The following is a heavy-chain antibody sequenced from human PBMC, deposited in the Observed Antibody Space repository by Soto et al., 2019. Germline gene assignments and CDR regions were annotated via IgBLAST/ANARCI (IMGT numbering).Heavy chain of an antibody. V-gene: IGHV3-23*01. D-gene: IGHD6-13*01. CDR1: GFTFSSYA. CDR3: APPQLGYYYTDV. J-gene: IGHJ6*03. Sequence: GGSLRLSCAASGFTFSSYAMSWVRQAPGKGLEWVSAISGSGGSTYYADSVKGRFTISRDNSKNTLYLQLNSLTAEDTAVYYCAPPQLGYYYTDVWGKGTTVTVSS. CDR2: ISGSGGST.